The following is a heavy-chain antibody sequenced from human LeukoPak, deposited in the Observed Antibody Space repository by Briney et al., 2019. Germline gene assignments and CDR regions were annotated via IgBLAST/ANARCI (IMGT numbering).Heavy chain of an antibody. CDR1: GGTFSSYA. CDR2: IIPIFGTA. Sequence: SVKVSCKASGGTFSSYAISWVRQAPGQVLEWMGGIIPIFGTANYAQNFQDRVTITADETTSTAYMELSSLRSEDTAVYYCARGSVIAATGNYFDYWGQGTLVTV. V-gene: IGHV1-69*01. D-gene: IGHD6-13*01. CDR3: ARGSVIAATGNYFDY. J-gene: IGHJ4*02.